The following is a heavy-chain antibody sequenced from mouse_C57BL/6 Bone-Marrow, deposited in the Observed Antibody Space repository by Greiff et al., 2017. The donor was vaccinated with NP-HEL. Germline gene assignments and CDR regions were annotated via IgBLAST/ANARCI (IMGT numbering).Heavy chain of an antibody. J-gene: IGHJ3*01. V-gene: IGHV1-5*01. D-gene: IGHD2-2*01. CDR3: TRRGYGYDGGWFAY. CDR1: GYTFTSYW. CDR2: IYPGNSDT. Sequence: EVQLQQSGTVLARPGASVKMSCKTSGYTFTSYWMHWVKQRPGQGLEWIGAIYPGNSDTSYNQKFKGKAKRTEVPYASTAYMELSSLTNEDSAVYYCTRRGYGYDGGWFAYWGQGTLVTVSA.